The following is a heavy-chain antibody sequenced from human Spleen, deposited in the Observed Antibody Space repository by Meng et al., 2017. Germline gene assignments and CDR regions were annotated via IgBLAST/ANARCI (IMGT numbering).Heavy chain of an antibody. CDR1: GFTFSSYS. Sequence: GESLKISCAASGFTFSSYSMNWVRQAPGKGLEWVSSISSSSSYIYYADSVKGRFTISRDNAKNSLSLQMLSLRAEDTAVYYCARAIGSRVGIVDYWGQGTQVTVSS. CDR2: ISSSSSYI. J-gene: IGHJ4*02. CDR3: ARAIGSRVGIVDY. D-gene: IGHD3-10*01. V-gene: IGHV3-21*01.